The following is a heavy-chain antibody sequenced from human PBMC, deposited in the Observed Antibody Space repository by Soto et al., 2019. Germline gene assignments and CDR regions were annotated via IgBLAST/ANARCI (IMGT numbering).Heavy chain of an antibody. CDR2: IKQDGSEK. J-gene: IGHJ3*02. CDR1: GFTFSSYW. D-gene: IGHD3-22*01. V-gene: IGHV3-7*03. CDR3: ARVAISTYYYDSSGYYYEAFDI. Sequence: EVQLVESGGGLVQPGGSLRLSCAASGFTFSSYWMSWVRQAPGKGLEWVANIKQDGSEKYYVDSVKGRFTISRDNAKNSLYLQMNSRRAEDTAVYYCARVAISTYYYDSSGYYYEAFDIWGQGKMVTVSS.